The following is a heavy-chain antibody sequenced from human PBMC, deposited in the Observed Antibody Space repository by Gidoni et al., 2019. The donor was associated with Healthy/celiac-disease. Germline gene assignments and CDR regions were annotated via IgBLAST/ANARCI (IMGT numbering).Heavy chain of an antibody. CDR3: ARGWSGSYNDY. J-gene: IGHJ4*02. D-gene: IGHD1-26*01. CDR2: IYYSGST. CDR1: GGAISSYY. Sequence: QVQLQESGPGLVKPSETLSPTCPGPGGAISSYYWSWIRQPPGKGLDWIGYIYYSGSTNYNPSLKSRVTISVDTSKNQFSLKLSSVTAADTAVYYCARGWSGSYNDYWGQGTLVTVSS. V-gene: IGHV4-59*01.